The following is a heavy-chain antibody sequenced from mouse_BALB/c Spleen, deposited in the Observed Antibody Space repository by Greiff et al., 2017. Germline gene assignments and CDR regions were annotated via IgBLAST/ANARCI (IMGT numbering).Heavy chain of an antibody. J-gene: IGHJ4*01. D-gene: IGHD4-1*01. Sequence: VQVVESGPGLVQPSQSLSITCTVSGFSLTSYGVHWVRQSPGKGLEWLGVIWSGGSTDYNAAFISRLSISKDNSKSQVFFKMNSLQANDTAIYYCAKANWAYYYAMDYWGQGTSVTVSS. CDR2: IWSGGST. V-gene: IGHV2-2*02. CDR3: AKANWAYYYAMDY. CDR1: GFSLTSYG.